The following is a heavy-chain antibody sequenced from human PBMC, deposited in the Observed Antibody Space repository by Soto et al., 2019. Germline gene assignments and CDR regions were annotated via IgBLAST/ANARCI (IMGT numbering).Heavy chain of an antibody. V-gene: IGHV3-23*01. CDR2: MSSSGGST. D-gene: IGHD3-10*01. CDR1: GFTSSSYA. J-gene: IGHJ4*02. CDR3: AKDRDYYGSGRPFDY. Sequence: QRLSCAASGFTSSSYAMSWVRQAPGKGLEWVSAMSSSGGSTYYADSVKGRFTISRDSSKNTLYLHMNSLRAEDTAVYYCAKDRDYYGSGRPFDYWGQGTLVTVSS.